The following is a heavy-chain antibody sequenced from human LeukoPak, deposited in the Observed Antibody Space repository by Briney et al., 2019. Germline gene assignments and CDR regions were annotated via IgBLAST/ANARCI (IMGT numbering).Heavy chain of an antibody. D-gene: IGHD6-19*01. CDR2: INPNSAAT. Sequence: ASVKVSCEASEYTFTDFIDYYTPWVRQAPGQGLEWMGWINPNSAATYSAQTFQGRVTMTGDTSINTAFVELSALTSDDTALYYCVRVSPGWYFDFWGQGTLVTVSS. CDR3: VRVSPGWYFDF. J-gene: IGHJ4*02. CDR1: EYTFTDFIDYY. V-gene: IGHV1-2*02.